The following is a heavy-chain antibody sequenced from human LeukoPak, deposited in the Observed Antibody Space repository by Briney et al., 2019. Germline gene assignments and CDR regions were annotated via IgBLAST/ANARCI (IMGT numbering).Heavy chain of an antibody. CDR1: GFTFSSYE. Sequence: GGSLRLSCAASGFTFSSYEMNWVRQAPGKGLEWVSYISSSGSTIYYADSVKGRFTISRDNAKNSLYLQMNSLRAEDTAVYYCARYVYGGKIYYYYYMDVWGKGTTVTISS. CDR2: ISSSGSTI. J-gene: IGHJ6*03. D-gene: IGHD4-23*01. CDR3: ARYVYGGKIYYYYYMDV. V-gene: IGHV3-48*03.